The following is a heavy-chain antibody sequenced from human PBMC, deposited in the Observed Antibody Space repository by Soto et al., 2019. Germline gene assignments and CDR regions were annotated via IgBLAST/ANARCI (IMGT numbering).Heavy chain of an antibody. CDR2: ITWNSGII. CDR1: GFTFDDYA. Sequence: EVQLVESGGCLVQPGRSLRLSCAASGFTFDDYAMHWVRQPPGKGLEWVSGITWNSGIIGYADSVKGRFTISRDNAKNSIYLQMNSLRPEDTALYYCAKDQGYSTSYYGYVDLWGRGTLVTVSS. J-gene: IGHJ2*01. V-gene: IGHV3-9*01. CDR3: AKDQGYSTSYYGYVDL. D-gene: IGHD6-13*01.